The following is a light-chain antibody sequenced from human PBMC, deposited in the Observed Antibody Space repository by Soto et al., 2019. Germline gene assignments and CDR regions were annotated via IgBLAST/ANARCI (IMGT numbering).Light chain of an antibody. CDR3: QQHYRVPRT. Sequence: DIQMTQSPSSLSASVGDRVTITCRASQNIGTFLNWYRQRLGEAPKLLIFVASNLQPGVPSRFSGSGSENDFPLPIHSLQPDDFATYFCQQHYRVPRTFAQDTKLEIK. CDR2: VAS. CDR1: QNIGTF. V-gene: IGKV1-39*01. J-gene: IGKJ2*01.